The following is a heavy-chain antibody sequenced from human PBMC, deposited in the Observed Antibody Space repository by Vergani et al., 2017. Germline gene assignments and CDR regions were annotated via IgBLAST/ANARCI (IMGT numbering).Heavy chain of an antibody. CDR3: ARGAGDYVPYYFDY. Sequence: QVQLVESGGGVVQPGRSLRLSCAASGFTFSSYGMHWVRQAPGKGLEWVAVIWYDGSNKYYADSVKGRFTISRDNSKNTLYLQMNSLRAEDTAVYYCARGAGDYVPYYFDYWGQGTLVTVSS. CDR1: GFTFSSYG. V-gene: IGHV3-33*01. J-gene: IGHJ4*02. D-gene: IGHD4-17*01. CDR2: IWYDGSNK.